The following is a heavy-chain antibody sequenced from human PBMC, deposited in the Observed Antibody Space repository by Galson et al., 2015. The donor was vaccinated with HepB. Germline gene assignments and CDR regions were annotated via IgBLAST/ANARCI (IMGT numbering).Heavy chain of an antibody. J-gene: IGHJ1*01. D-gene: IGHD6-19*01. CDR2: ISFDGNDK. CDR1: GFTFSNYA. V-gene: IGHV3-30*18. Sequence: SLRLSCAASGFTFSNYAMHWVRQAPGKGLEWVAVISFDGNDKYYLDSVEGRFTISRDNSKNTLFLQMGSLKNEDTAMYYCVKGPKVVAGVFESWGQGALVTVSS. CDR3: VKGPKVVAGVFES.